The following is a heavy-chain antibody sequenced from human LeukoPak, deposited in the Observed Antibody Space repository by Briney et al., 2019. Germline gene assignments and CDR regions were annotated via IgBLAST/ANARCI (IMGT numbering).Heavy chain of an antibody. CDR1: GGSFSGYH. D-gene: IGHD6-13*01. V-gene: IGHV4-34*01. CDR2: INHSGST. CDR3: ARGGGGAAGHYFYYMDV. J-gene: IGHJ6*03. Sequence: SETLSLTCAVYGGSFSGYHWSWIRQPPGPGLEWMGEINHSGSTNYNPSPNSRVTISIDTFTNHFSLKLSSETPSATDAYFSARGGGGAAGHYFYYMDVWGKGTTVTVSS.